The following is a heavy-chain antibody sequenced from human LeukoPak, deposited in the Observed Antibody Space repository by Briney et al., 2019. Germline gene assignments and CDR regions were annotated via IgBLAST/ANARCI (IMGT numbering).Heavy chain of an antibody. Sequence: ASVKVSCKASGGTFSSYAISWVRQAPGQGLEWMGGINPIFGTANYAQKFQGRVTITTDESTSTAYMELSSLRSEDTAVYYCARGGVRDYDFWSGYLDYFDYWGQGTLVTVSS. V-gene: IGHV1-69*05. CDR1: GGTFSSYA. CDR3: ARGGVRDYDFWSGYLDYFDY. J-gene: IGHJ4*02. D-gene: IGHD3-3*01. CDR2: INPIFGTA.